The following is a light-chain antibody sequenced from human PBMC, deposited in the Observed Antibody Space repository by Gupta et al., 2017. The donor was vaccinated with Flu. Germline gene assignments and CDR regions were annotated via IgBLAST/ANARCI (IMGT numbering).Light chain of an antibody. Sequence: QSALTQPPSVSGSPGQSVTISCTGTSSDVGTYNRVSWYQQPPGTAPKLMMYEVSNRPSGVPDRFSGSKSGNTASLTISGLQGEDEADYDCSSYTSSSTDVFGTGTKVT. V-gene: IGLV2-18*02. J-gene: IGLJ1*01. CDR3: SSYTSSSTDV. CDR2: EVS. CDR1: SSDVGTYNR.